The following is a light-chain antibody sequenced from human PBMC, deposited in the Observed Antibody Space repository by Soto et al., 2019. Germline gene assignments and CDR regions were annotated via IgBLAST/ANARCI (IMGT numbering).Light chain of an antibody. CDR1: SSNVGTHG. J-gene: IGLJ1*01. CDR2: EDS. Sequence: QSALTQPPSVSAAPGQEVTISCSGNSSNVGTHGVSWFQQLPGKAPKLLIYEDSQRPSGIPERFSGSKSGTSATLGITGLQTGDEADYDCGTWDSRLRALFGSGTKVTVL. CDR3: GTWDSRLRAL. V-gene: IGLV1-51*02.